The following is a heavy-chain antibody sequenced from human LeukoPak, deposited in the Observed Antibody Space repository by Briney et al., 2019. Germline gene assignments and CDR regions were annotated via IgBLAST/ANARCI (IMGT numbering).Heavy chain of an antibody. J-gene: IGHJ6*03. CDR2: IRNDGTIK. D-gene: IGHD1-7*01. Sequence: PGGSLRLSCAASGFTFSTYGMHWVRQAPGKGLEWVAFIRNDGTIKYYADSVKGRLTISRDNSKNTLYLQMNSLRAEDTAVYYCAKGHWNSYYYYYMDVWGKGTTVTVSS. CDR3: AKGHWNSYYYYYMDV. CDR1: GFTFSTYG. V-gene: IGHV3-30*02.